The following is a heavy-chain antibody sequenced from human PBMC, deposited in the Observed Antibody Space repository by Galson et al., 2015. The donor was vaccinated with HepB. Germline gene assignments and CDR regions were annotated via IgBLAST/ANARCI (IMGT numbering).Heavy chain of an antibody. CDR1: GFTLRRST. D-gene: IGHD3-22*01. J-gene: IGHJ3*01. Sequence: SVKVSCKASGFTLRRSTVQWVRQARGQRLEWIGWIVVDSGDTDYGQKFQKRVTITRDMSTRTAYMELSSLTSEDTAVYYCAADYDSMGFGAVDVWGQGTVVTVSS. CDR3: AADYDSMGFGAVDV. V-gene: IGHV1-58*01. CDR2: IVVDSGDT.